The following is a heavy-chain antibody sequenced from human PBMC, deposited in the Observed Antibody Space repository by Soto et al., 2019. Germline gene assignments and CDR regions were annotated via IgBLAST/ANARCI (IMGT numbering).Heavy chain of an antibody. Sequence: SETLSLTCSVSGDSVSSDAYYWTWIRQPPGKTLEWVGFILSSGSTNYNPSLKSRVTISVDTSKNQFSLKLSSVTAADTAVYYCARDRGVYGMDVWGQGTTVTVSS. V-gene: IGHV4-61*08. D-gene: IGHD3-10*01. CDR3: ARDRGVYGMDV. CDR1: GDSVSSDAYY. J-gene: IGHJ6*02. CDR2: ILSSGST.